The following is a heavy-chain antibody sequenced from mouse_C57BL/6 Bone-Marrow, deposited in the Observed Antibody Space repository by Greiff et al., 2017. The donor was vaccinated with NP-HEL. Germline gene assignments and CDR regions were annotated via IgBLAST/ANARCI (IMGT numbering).Heavy chain of an antibody. CDR2: IYPRDGST. CDR3: ARRGYDYDLGSDY. Sequence: VKLVESGPELVKPGASVKLSCKASGYTFTSYDINWVKQRPGQGLEWIGWIYPRDGSTKYNEKFKGKATLTVDTSSSTAYMELHSLTSEDSAVYFCARRGYDYDLGSDYWGQGTTLTVSS. CDR1: GYTFTSYD. D-gene: IGHD2-4*01. J-gene: IGHJ2*01. V-gene: IGHV1-85*01.